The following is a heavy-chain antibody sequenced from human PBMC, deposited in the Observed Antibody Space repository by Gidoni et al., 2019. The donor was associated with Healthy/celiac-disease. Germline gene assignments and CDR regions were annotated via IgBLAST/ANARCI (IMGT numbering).Heavy chain of an antibody. D-gene: IGHD3-16*01. CDR1: GGSLSSSSYY. CDR3: ARRAVYDYVLDY. V-gene: IGHV4-39*01. Sequence: QLQLQESGPGLVKPSETLSLTCTVSGGSLSSSSYYWGWIRQPPGKGLEWIGSIYYSGSTYYNPSLKSRVTISVDTSKNQFSLKLSSVTAADTAVYYCARRAVYDYVLDYWGQGTLVTVSS. CDR2: IYYSGST. J-gene: IGHJ4*02.